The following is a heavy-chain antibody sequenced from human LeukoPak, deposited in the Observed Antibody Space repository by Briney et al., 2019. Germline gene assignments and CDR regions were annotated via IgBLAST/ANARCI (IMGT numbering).Heavy chain of an antibody. CDR1: SGSITSGSYY. D-gene: IGHD3-10*01. CDR2: IYTSGST. CDR3: ARESNSMVPYYYYYMDV. V-gene: IGHV4-61*02. J-gene: IGHJ6*03. Sequence: SQTLSLNCTVSSGSITSGSYYWRWIRQPAGKGLGWIGRIYTSGSTNHNPSLRSRATIPVDTSKNQFSLKVSSVTAADTAVYYCARESNSMVPYYYYYMDVWGKGTTVTVSS.